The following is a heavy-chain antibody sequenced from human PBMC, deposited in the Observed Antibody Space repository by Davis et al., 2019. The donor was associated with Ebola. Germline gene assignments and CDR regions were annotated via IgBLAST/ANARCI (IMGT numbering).Heavy chain of an antibody. J-gene: IGHJ5*02. CDR3: ARQNDYGDYGGWFDP. CDR2: IDPSDSYT. CDR1: GYSFTSYW. Sequence: GESLKISCQGSGYSFTSYWISWVRQMPGKGLEWMGRIDPSDSYTNYSPSFQGHVTISADKSISTAYLQWSSLKASDTAMYYCARQNDYGDYGGWFDPWGQGTLVTVSS. D-gene: IGHD4-17*01. V-gene: IGHV5-10-1*01.